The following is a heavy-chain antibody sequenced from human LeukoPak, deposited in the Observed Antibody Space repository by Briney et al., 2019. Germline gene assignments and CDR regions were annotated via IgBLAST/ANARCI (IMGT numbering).Heavy chain of an antibody. D-gene: IGHD2-2*01. CDR3: TRGHPYWSSTSCYCLGTKVLRVY. Sequence: SGTLCLTCAVSGGSISSYYWSWIRQPPGKGLEWIGGINDSGSTNYNPSLKSRGTISVDTSTNQFFMKLSSVTAAETPVYYCTRGHPYWSSTSCYCLGTKVLRVYWGQGTLVTVSS. CDR1: GGSISSYY. V-gene: IGHV4-34*01. CDR2: INDSGST. J-gene: IGHJ4*02.